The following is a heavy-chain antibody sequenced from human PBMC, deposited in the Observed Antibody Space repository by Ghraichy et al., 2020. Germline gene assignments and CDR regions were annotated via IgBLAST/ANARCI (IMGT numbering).Heavy chain of an antibody. Sequence: GGSLRLSCAASGFTFRNYWMSWVRQAPGKGLEWVANIKQEGSEKYYVDSVKGRFTISRDNAKKSLYLQMNRLRAEDTAVYFCARDRQLDSWGQGTLVAVSS. D-gene: IGHD5-24*01. CDR1: GFTFRNYW. CDR2: IKQEGSEK. V-gene: IGHV3-7*01. CDR3: ARDRQLDS. J-gene: IGHJ4*02.